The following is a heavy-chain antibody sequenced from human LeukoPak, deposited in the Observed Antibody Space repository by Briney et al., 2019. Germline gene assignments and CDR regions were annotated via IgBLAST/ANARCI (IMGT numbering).Heavy chain of an antibody. CDR3: ATDHGTSDSSSWYSS. D-gene: IGHD6-13*01. CDR2: FDPEDGKT. J-gene: IGHJ4*02. Sequence: ASVKDSCKVSGYTLTELSMHWVRQAPGKGLEWMGGFDPEDGKTIYAQKFQGRVTMTEDTSTDTAYMELSSLRSEDTAVYYCATDHGTSDSSSWYSSWGQGTLVTVSS. CDR1: GYTLTELS. V-gene: IGHV1-24*01.